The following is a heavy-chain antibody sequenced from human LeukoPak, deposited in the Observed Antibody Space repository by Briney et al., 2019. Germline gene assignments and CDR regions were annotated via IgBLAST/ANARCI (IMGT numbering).Heavy chain of an antibody. D-gene: IGHD3-10*01. Sequence: ASVKVSCKVSGYTLTEMSIHWVRQAPGGALEWMGGFDPEDGETVYAPKFQGRVTMTEDTSTSTAYMELRSLRSDDTAVYYCGLFGDVSGNYSPLDYWGQGTLVTVSS. V-gene: IGHV1-24*01. CDR3: GLFGDVSGNYSPLDY. J-gene: IGHJ4*02. CDR2: FDPEDGET. CDR1: GYTLTEMS.